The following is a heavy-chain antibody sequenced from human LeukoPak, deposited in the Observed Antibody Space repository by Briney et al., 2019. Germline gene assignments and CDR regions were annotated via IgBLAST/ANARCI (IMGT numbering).Heavy chain of an antibody. V-gene: IGHV3-7*02. CDR2: INQDKTAL. D-gene: IGHD4-11*01. J-gene: IGHJ4*02. CDR3: ARLKDYRTVYDY. CDR1: GFTFNSHW. Sequence: GGSLRLSCEASGFTFNSHWMSWVRQAPGEGLEWVASINQDKTALRYVDSVRGRSTISGDNARSLLYLEMSSLRAEDTAVYFCARLKDYRTVYDYWGPGTLVTVSS.